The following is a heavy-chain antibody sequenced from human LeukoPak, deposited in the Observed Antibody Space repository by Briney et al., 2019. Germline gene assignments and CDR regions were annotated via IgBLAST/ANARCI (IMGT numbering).Heavy chain of an antibody. CDR1: GFTFSSYG. CDR2: ISHDGSNI. Sequence: PGGSLRLSCAASGFTFSSYGMHWVRHAPGKGLEWVAVISHDGSNIHYGDSVKGRFTISRDNSKNTLYLQMHSLRAEDTAIYYCAKDPYRVVVATGNYLDPWGQGTLVTVSS. D-gene: IGHD2-15*01. J-gene: IGHJ5*02. V-gene: IGHV3-30*18. CDR3: AKDPYRVVVATGNYLDP.